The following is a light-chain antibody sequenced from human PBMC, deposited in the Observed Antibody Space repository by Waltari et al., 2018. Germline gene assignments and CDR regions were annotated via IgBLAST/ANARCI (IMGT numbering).Light chain of an antibody. CDR3: QQYNNWPQT. Sequence: EIVMTQSPATLSVSPGARATLSCRASHSVSSNLAWYQQKPGQAPRLLIYGASTRATGIPARFSGSGSGTEFTLTISSLQSEDFAVYYCQQYNNWPQTFGQGTKVEIK. CDR2: GAS. V-gene: IGKV3-15*01. J-gene: IGKJ1*01. CDR1: HSVSSN.